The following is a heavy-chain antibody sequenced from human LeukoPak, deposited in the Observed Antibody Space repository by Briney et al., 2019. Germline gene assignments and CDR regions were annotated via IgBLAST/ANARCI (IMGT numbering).Heavy chain of an antibody. CDR2: IRYDGSNK. J-gene: IGHJ5*02. CDR1: GFTFSSYG. CDR3: AKDRIAAAAFNWFDP. Sequence: GGSLRLSCAASGFTFSSYGMHWVRQAPGKGLEWVAFIRYDGSNKYYADSVKGRFTISRDNSKNTLYLQMNSLRAEDTAVYYCAKDRIAAAAFNWFDPWGQGTLVTVSS. D-gene: IGHD6-13*01. V-gene: IGHV3-30*02.